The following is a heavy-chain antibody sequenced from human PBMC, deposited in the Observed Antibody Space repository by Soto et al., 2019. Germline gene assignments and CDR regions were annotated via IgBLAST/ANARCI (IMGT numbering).Heavy chain of an antibody. V-gene: IGHV3-64*04. J-gene: IGHJ3*02. CDR2: ISSDGGSK. CDR1: GFTFSSYA. D-gene: IGHD2-21*02. Sequence: PGGSLRLSCSASGFTFSSYAMHWVRQAPGKGLEYVSAISSDGGSKYYADSVKGRFTISRDNSKNTLYLQMNSLRAVDTSVYYCARDGCGGDCYSAYAFDIWGQGTMVTVSS. CDR3: ARDGCGGDCYSAYAFDI.